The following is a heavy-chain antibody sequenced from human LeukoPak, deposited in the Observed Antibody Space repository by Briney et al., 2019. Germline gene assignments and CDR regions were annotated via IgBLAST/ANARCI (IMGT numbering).Heavy chain of an antibody. D-gene: IGHD3-9*01. J-gene: IGHJ4*02. CDR1: GFTFSSYW. CDR2: INSDGSST. CDR3: ARAQDILTGYDNFDY. Sequence: GGSLRLSCAASGFTFSSYWMHWVRQAPGKGLVWVSRINSDGSSTSYADSVKGRFTISRDNAKNTLYLQMNSLRAEDTAVYYCARAQDILTGYDNFDYWGQGTLVTVSS. V-gene: IGHV3-74*01.